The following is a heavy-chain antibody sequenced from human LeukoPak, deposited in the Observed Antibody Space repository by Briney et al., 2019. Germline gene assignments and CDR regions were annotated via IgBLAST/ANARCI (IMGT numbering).Heavy chain of an antibody. V-gene: IGHV1-69*04. D-gene: IGHD1-26*01. J-gene: IGHJ5*02. CDR1: GGTFSSYA. CDR3: ARDPTSYSGSLSGYNWFDP. Sequence: SVKVSCRASGGTFSSYAISWVRQAPGQGLEWMGRIIPIFGIANYAQKFQGRVTITADKSTSTAYMELSSLRSEDTAVYYCARDPTSYSGSLSGYNWFDPWGQGTLVTVSS. CDR2: IIPIFGIA.